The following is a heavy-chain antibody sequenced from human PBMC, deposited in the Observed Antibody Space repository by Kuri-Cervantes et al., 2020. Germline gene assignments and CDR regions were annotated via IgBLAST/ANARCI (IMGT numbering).Heavy chain of an antibody. Sequence: ASVKVSCKASGYTLTGYYMHWVRQAPGQGLEWMGWINPNSGGTNYAQKFQGRVTITRDTSASTAYMELSSLRSEDTAVYYCARPRGVEGRENYFDYWGQGTRGTGSS. CDR1: GYTLTGYY. V-gene: IGHV1-2*02. CDR2: INPNSGGT. CDR3: ARPRGVEGRENYFDY. D-gene: IGHD3-10*01. J-gene: IGHJ4*02.